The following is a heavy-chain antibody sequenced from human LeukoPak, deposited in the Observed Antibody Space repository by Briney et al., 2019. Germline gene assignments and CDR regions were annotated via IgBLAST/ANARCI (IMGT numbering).Heavy chain of an antibody. CDR1: GFTFSSYA. Sequence: PGGSLLLSCAASGFTFSSYAMSWVRPAPGKGLEWVSAISGSGGSTYYADSVKGRFTISRDNSKNTLYLQMNSLRAEDTAVYYCAKILTYYYDSSGLFDYWGQGTLVTVPS. J-gene: IGHJ4*02. D-gene: IGHD3-22*01. CDR3: AKILTYYYDSSGLFDY. V-gene: IGHV3-23*01. CDR2: ISGSGGST.